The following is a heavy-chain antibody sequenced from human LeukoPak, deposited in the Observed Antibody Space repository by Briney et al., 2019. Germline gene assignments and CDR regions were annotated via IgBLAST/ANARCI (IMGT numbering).Heavy chain of an antibody. CDR1: GFAVGSNY. D-gene: IGHD6-19*01. CDR2: ISSSSSTI. J-gene: IGHJ3*02. V-gene: IGHV3-48*01. CDR3: ARGMSSGRYAVDI. Sequence: GGSLRLSCVASGFAVGSNYMSWVRQAPGKGLDWVSYISSSSSTIYYADSVKGRFTISRDSAKNSLYLQMSSLRAEDTAVYYCARGMSSGRYAVDIWGQGTMVTVSS.